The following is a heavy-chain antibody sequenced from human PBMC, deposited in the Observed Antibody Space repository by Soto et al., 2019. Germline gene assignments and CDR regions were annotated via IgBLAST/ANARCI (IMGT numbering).Heavy chain of an antibody. V-gene: IGHV4-4*07. J-gene: IGHJ4*02. CDR2: VYANGNT. D-gene: IGHD3-16*01. CDR3: GRDQMGLTQRGGE. CDR1: GGSLRSYY. Sequence: QVHLHESGPGLVKPSETLSLTCTVSGGSLRSYYWSWIRQPAGKGLEWIGRVYANGNTYFSPYLGVRVAMSVDTAKNQFSLNLTSVTAADSCVYYCGRDQMGLTQRGGEWGQGALVVVS.